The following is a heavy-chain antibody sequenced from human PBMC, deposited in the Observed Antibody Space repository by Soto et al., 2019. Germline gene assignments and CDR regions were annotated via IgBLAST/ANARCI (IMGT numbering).Heavy chain of an antibody. CDR3: ARVRVEMATRVYYYGMDV. D-gene: IGHD5-12*01. Sequence: SETLSLTCTVSAGSITSDTYYWGWIRQPPEKGLEWIASISYSGSTYYNPTLKSRLTISVDTSKSQFSLKLSSVTAADTAVYYCARVRVEMATRVYYYGMDVWGQGTTVTVSS. J-gene: IGHJ6*02. CDR2: ISYSGST. V-gene: IGHV4-39*07. CDR1: AGSITSDTYY.